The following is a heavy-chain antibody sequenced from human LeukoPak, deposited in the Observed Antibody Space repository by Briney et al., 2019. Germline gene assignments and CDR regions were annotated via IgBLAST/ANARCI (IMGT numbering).Heavy chain of an antibody. D-gene: IGHD5-18*01. CDR1: GFTFSNYA. CDR2: ISYDGSNK. V-gene: IGHV3-30-3*01. Sequence: GGSLRLSCAASGFTFSNYAMHWVRQAPGKGLEWVAVISYDGSNKYYADSVKGRFTISRDNSKNTLYLQMNSLRAEDTAVYYCARGRQLWNLRDWGQGTLVTVSS. J-gene: IGHJ4*02. CDR3: ARGRQLWNLRD.